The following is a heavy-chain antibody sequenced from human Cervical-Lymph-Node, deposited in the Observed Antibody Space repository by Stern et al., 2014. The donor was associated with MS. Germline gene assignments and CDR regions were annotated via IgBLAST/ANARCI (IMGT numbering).Heavy chain of an antibody. V-gene: IGHV4-4*02. D-gene: IGHD3-16*01. CDR1: GGSISSRSNW. CDR2: INQSGTT. Sequence: VQLVESGPGLVKPSGTLSLTCAVSGGSISSRSNWWTWVRQPPGKGLEWIGEINQSGTTHYNPSLKSRVTISVDKSKNQFSMKVRSVTAADTAVYYCARMMSVSGIGMDVWGQGTTVTVSS. CDR3: ARMMSVSGIGMDV. J-gene: IGHJ6*02.